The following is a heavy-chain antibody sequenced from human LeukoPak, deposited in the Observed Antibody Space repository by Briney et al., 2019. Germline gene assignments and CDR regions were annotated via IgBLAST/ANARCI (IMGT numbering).Heavy chain of an antibody. CDR3: ARVGAAAGMYYFDY. Sequence: ASVKVSCKASGYTFTDYYMHWVRQAPGQGLEWMAWINPNSGGSHYGQKSQGRVTMTRDTSISTAYMELSRLRSDDTAVYYCARVGAAAGMYYFDYWGRGTLVTVSS. CDR1: GYTFTDYY. J-gene: IGHJ4*02. CDR2: INPNSGGS. D-gene: IGHD6-13*01. V-gene: IGHV1-2*02.